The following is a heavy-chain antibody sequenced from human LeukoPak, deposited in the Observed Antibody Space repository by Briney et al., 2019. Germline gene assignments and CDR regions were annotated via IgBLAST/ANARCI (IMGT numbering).Heavy chain of an antibody. CDR1: GFTFSSYG. CDR3: ASVSGYYNVDAFDI. V-gene: IGHV3-30*02. Sequence: GGSLRLSCAASGFTFSSYGMHWVRQAPGKGLEWVAFIRYDGSNKYYADSVKGRFTISRDNSKNTLYLQMSSLRAEDTAVYYCASVSGYYNVDAFDIWGQGTMVTVSS. J-gene: IGHJ3*02. D-gene: IGHD3-3*01. CDR2: IRYDGSNK.